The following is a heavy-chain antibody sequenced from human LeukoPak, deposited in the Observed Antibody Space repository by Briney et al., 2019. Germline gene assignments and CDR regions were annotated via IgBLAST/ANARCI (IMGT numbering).Heavy chain of an antibody. CDR2: IYYSGSTYYSGST. J-gene: IGHJ4*02. Sequence: SETLSLTCTVSGGSISSYYWTWIRQPPGKGLEWIGYIYYSGSTYYSGSTNYNPSLKSRVTISVDTSKNQFSLKLSSVTPADTAVYYCARDVGATPGYFDYWGQGTLVTVSS. CDR1: GGSISSYY. D-gene: IGHD1-26*01. V-gene: IGHV4-59*01. CDR3: ARDVGATPGYFDY.